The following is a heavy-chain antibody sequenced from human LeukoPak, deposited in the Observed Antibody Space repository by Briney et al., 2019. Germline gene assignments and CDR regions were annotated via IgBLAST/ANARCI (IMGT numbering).Heavy chain of an antibody. J-gene: IGHJ4*02. CDR1: GGSINGNH. Sequence: SETLSLTCTVSGGSINGNHWSWIRQPPGKALEWIGYIYYSGSTNYNPSLKSRVTISVDTSKNQFSLKLSSVTAADTAVYYCARHLCSSSSCYYFDYWGQGSLVTVSS. V-gene: IGHV4-59*08. D-gene: IGHD2-2*01. CDR3: ARHLCSSSSCYYFDY. CDR2: IYYSGST.